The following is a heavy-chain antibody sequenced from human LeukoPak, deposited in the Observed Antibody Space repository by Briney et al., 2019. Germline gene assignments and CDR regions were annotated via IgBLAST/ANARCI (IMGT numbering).Heavy chain of an antibody. J-gene: IGHJ2*01. Sequence: SETLSLTCTVSGGSISSGDYYWSWIRQPPGKGLEWIGYIYYSGSTYYNPSLKSRVTISVDTSKNQFSLKLSSVTAADTAVYYCARFRAYYDILTGYPYYWSFDLWGRGTLVTVSS. D-gene: IGHD3-9*01. CDR1: GGSISSGDYY. V-gene: IGHV4-30-4*01. CDR3: ARFRAYYDILTGYPYYWSFDL. CDR2: IYYSGST.